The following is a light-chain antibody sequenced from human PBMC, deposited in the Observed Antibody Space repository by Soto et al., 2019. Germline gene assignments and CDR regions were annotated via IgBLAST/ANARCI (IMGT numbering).Light chain of an antibody. Sequence: EIVLTQSPATLSLSPGERATLSCRASQSVSSYLAWYQQKPGQAPRLLIYDASSRATGIPARFSGSGSETDFTLTITSLEHEDFAFYYCQQRSNWPSTFGGGTKVEI. V-gene: IGKV3-11*01. CDR1: QSVSSY. CDR3: QQRSNWPST. CDR2: DAS. J-gene: IGKJ4*01.